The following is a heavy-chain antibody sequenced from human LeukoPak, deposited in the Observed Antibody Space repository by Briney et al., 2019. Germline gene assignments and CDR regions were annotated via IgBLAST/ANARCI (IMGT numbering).Heavy chain of an antibody. V-gene: IGHV3-64D*06. D-gene: IGHD5-18*01. J-gene: IGHJ4*02. CDR2: ISRNGGST. Sequence: PGGSLRLSCSAYGFTLSSYGMDWVSQAAGKGMEYVLAISRNGGSTYYADSVKGRFNISRENTKNTVYLQMSSLRAEDTAVYYCVKGHMDTAIELYYWGQVTLVTVSS. CDR1: GFTLSSYG. CDR3: VKGHMDTAIELYY.